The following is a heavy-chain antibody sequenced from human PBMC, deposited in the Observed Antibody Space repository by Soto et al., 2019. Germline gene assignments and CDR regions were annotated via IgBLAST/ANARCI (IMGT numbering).Heavy chain of an antibody. CDR2: INRSGST. V-gene: IGHV4-34*02. Sequence: QVQLQQWGAGLLKPSETLSLTCAVYGGSFSGYYWSWIRQPPGKGLEWIGEINRSGSTNHNPSLKSRVTISVDTSKNQFSLKLSSVTAADTAVYYCARRYCSGGRCSSTFDSWGQGNLVTVSS. CDR3: ARRYCSGGRCSSTFDS. CDR1: GGSFSGYY. J-gene: IGHJ4*02. D-gene: IGHD2-15*01.